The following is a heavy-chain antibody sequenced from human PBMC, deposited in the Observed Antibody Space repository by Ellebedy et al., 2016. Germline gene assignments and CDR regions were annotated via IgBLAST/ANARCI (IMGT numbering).Heavy chain of an antibody. Sequence: ASVKVSCKASGGTFSSYAISWVRQAPGQGLEWMGGIIPIFGTANYAQKFQGRVTLTRDTSTSTVCMELSSLRSEDTAVYYCARGYSSGWYGELGHWGQGTLVTVSS. CDR2: IIPIFGTA. CDR3: ARGYSSGWYGELGH. D-gene: IGHD6-19*01. V-gene: IGHV1-69*05. CDR1: GGTFSSYA. J-gene: IGHJ4*02.